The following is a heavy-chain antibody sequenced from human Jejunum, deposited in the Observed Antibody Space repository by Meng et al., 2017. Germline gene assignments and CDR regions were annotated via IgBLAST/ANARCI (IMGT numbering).Heavy chain of an antibody. J-gene: IGHJ4*02. Sequence: GESLKISCAASGFTFRTYTMSWVRQAPGKGLEWVAGIFGSDSSTHYADSVKGRFTISRDHSKNMVYLQMDSLRADDTGLYYCAKDQKVDGLWPFDYWGQGTLVTVSS. CDR3: AKDQKVDGLWPFDY. V-gene: IGHV3-23*01. CDR2: IFGSDSST. D-gene: IGHD3-9*01. CDR1: GFTFRTYT.